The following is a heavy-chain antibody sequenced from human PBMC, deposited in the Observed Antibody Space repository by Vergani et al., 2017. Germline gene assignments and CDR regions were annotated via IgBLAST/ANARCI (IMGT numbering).Heavy chain of an antibody. D-gene: IGHD6-13*01. V-gene: IGHV3-21*02. J-gene: IGHJ5*02. CDR3: ARDSSSSSGWFDP. Sequence: QLVESGGGWVQPGGSLRLSCAASGFTFSSYSMNWVRQAPGKRLEWVSSISSSSSYIYYADSVKGRFTISRDNAKNSLYLQMNSLRAEDTAVYYCARDSSSSSGWFDPWGQGTLVTV. CDR1: GFTFSSYS. CDR2: ISSSSSYI.